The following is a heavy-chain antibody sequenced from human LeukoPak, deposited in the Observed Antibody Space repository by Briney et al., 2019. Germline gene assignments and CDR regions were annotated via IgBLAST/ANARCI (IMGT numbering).Heavy chain of an antibody. Sequence: SETLSLTCAVSGDSISSDTYSWSWIRQPPGKGLEWIGYIFHSGSTFYNPSLKSRVTISVDRSKNQFSLKLNSVTAADTAVYYCARGAVISPLDYLGQGTLVTVSS. CDR3: ARGAVISPLDY. D-gene: IGHD2-21*01. V-gene: IGHV4-30-2*01. J-gene: IGHJ4*02. CDR2: IFHSGST. CDR1: GDSISSDTYS.